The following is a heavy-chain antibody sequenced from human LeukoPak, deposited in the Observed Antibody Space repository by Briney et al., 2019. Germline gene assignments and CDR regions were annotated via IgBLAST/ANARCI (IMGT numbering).Heavy chain of an antibody. J-gene: IGHJ6*03. D-gene: IGHD3-10*01. CDR1: GFTFSRSW. CDR3: ARAHMVRVSGYYYYMDV. V-gene: IGHV4-34*01. CDR2: INHSGST. Sequence: GSLRLSCSASGFTFSRSWMTWARQPPGKGLEWIGEINHSGSTNYNPSLKSRVTISVDTSKNQFSLKLSSVTAADTAVYYCARAHMVRVSGYYYYMDVWGKGTTVTVSS.